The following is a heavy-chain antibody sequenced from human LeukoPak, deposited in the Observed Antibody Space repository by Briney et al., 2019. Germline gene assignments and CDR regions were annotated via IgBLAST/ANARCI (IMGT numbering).Heavy chain of an antibody. CDR1: GFTFSSYS. J-gene: IGHJ5*02. CDR3: ARDRGATSDWFDP. V-gene: IGHV3-21*01. Sequence: PGGSLRLSCAASGFTFSSYSMNWVRQAPGKGLEWVSSISSSSSYIYYADSVKGRFTISRDNAKNSLYLQMNSLRAEDTAVYYCARDRGATSDWFDPWGQGTLVTVSS. CDR2: ISSSSSYI. D-gene: IGHD1-26*01.